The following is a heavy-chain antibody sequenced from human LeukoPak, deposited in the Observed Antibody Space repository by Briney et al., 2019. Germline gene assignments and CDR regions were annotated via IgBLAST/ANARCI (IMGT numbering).Heavy chain of an antibody. CDR3: TRYSGYYYEGERNWFDP. J-gene: IGHJ5*02. V-gene: IGHV4-59*08. CDR1: GGSISSYY. CDR2: IYYSGST. D-gene: IGHD3-22*01. Sequence: SETLSLTCTVSGGSISSYYWSWIRQPPGKGLEWIGYIYYSGSTNYNPSLKSRVTISVDTSKNQFSLKLSSVTAADTAVYYCTRYSGYYYEGERNWFDPWGQGTLVTVSS.